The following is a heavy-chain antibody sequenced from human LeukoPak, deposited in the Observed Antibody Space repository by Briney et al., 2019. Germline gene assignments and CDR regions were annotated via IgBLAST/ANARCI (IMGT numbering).Heavy chain of an antibody. D-gene: IGHD4-17*01. Sequence: SETLSLTCTVSGGSVSSGSYYWSWIRQPPGKGQEWIGYIYYSGSTNYNPSLKSRVTISVDTSKNQFSLKLSSVTAADTAVYYCASTDYGDYDGGFDYWGQGTLVTVSS. CDR2: IYYSGST. CDR1: GGSVSSGSYY. V-gene: IGHV4-61*01. CDR3: ASTDYGDYDGGFDY. J-gene: IGHJ4*02.